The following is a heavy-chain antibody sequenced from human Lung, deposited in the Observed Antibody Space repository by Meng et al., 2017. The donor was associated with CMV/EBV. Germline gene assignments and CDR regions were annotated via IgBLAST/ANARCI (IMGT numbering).Heavy chain of an antibody. V-gene: IGHV1-18*01. CDR2: ISVDNGGT. Sequence: ASVXVSCKTSGYSFTSFGITWVRQAPGRGLEWMGWISVDNGGTNYAEDFQDRVTMTTDIYRNTAYMELWSLRFDDTAFYYCVRGGRDYRFDYWGQGTLVTVSS. CDR3: VRGGRDYRFDY. CDR1: GYSFTSFG. D-gene: IGHD4/OR15-4a*01. J-gene: IGHJ4*02.